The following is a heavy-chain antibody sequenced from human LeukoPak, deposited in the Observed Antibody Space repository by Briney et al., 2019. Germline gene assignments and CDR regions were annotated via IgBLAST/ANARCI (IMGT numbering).Heavy chain of an antibody. CDR2: IYQSPST. J-gene: IGHJ4*02. Sequence: SETLSLTCSVSTDSTNTYYWTWIRQSPGKGREGIGHIYQSPSTHYPPSFTSRVTISIDMSKKDFSLKLTSVTVADTAMYYCVRLRWELLAPYFDHWGQGAFVIVSS. CDR3: VRLRWELLAPYFDH. CDR1: TDSTNTYY. V-gene: IGHV4-59*01. D-gene: IGHD1-7*01.